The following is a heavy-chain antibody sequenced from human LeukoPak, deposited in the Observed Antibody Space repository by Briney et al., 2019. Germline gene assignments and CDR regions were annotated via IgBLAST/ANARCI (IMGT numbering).Heavy chain of an antibody. CDR2: IYTSGST. CDR1: GASISTYY. CDR3: ARDFEFVAAAGIIHYFDY. D-gene: IGHD6-13*01. Sequence: SETLSLTCTVSGASISTYYWSWIRQPAGKGLEWIGCIYTSGSTNYNPSLKSRVTMSVDRSKNQFSLKLSSVTAADTAVYYCARDFEFVAAAGIIHYFDYWGQGTLVTVSS. V-gene: IGHV4-4*07. J-gene: IGHJ4*02.